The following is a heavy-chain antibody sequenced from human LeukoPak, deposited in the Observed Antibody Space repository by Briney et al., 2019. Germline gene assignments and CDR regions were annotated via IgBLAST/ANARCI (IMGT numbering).Heavy chain of an antibody. CDR2: ISAYSGNT. J-gene: IGHJ3*02. CDR3: ARVVEIKRVGVVVSNVFDI. V-gene: IGHV1-18*01. Sequence: ASVRVSCKASGYTLTSYGISWVRLAPGQGLEWMGWISAYSGNTNYAQKFQGRVTMTTDTSTSTAYMELRSLRFDDTAMYYCARVVEIKRVGVVVSNVFDIGGQGTMVTVSS. D-gene: IGHD2-15*01. CDR1: GYTLTSYG.